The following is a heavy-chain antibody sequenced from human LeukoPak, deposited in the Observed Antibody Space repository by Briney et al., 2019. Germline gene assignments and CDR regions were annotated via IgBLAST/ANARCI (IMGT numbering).Heavy chain of an antibody. Sequence: ASVKVSCKASGYTFTGYYMHWVRQAPGQGLEWMGRINPNSGGTNYAQKLQGRVTMTTDTSTSTAYMELRSLRSDDTAVYYCARVAGYSYAQSNRFDPWGQGTLVTVSS. V-gene: IGHV1-2*06. J-gene: IGHJ5*02. CDR2: INPNSGGT. D-gene: IGHD5-18*01. CDR1: GYTFTGYY. CDR3: ARVAGYSYAQSNRFDP.